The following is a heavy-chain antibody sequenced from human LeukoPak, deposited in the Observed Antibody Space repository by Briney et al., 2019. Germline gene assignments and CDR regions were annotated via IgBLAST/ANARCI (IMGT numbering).Heavy chain of an antibody. V-gene: IGHV1-2*06. Sequence: ASVKVSCKASGYTLTDNHLYWVRQAPGQGLEWMGRINPNTGGTNSAQKFQGRVTMTRDTSISTAYMELSRLRSDDTAVYYCARDLFGGASSSDYWGQGTLVTVSS. CDR1: GYTLTDNH. CDR2: INPNTGGT. J-gene: IGHJ4*02. CDR3: ARDLFGGASSSDY. D-gene: IGHD6-6*01.